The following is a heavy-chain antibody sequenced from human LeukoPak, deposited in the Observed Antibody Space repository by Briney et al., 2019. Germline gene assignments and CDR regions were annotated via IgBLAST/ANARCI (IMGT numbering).Heavy chain of an antibody. V-gene: IGHV3-48*03. Sequence: GGSLRLSCEASGLIFSAHDLNWLRQAPGKGLEWVSHISRGGTNIQYTDSVKGRFTISRDDAKNSLNLQMNSLRVEDTAVYYWLTNEWVGESLYIYWGQGIQVTVSS. CDR3: LTNEWVGESLYIY. J-gene: IGHJ4*02. CDR1: GLIFSAHD. CDR2: ISRGGTNI. D-gene: IGHD3-10*01.